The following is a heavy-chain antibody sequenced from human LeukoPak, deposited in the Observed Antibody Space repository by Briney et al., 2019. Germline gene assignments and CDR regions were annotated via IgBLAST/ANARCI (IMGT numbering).Heavy chain of an antibody. D-gene: IGHD5-18*01. CDR1: GFTFSSYG. CDR2: ISYDGSNK. CDR3: AKDQRGIPADY. J-gene: IGHJ4*02. Sequence: GGSLRLSCAASGFTFSSYGMHWVRQAPGKGLEWVAVISYDGSNKYYADSVKGRFTISRDNSKNTLYLQMNSLRAEDTAVYYCAKDQRGIPADYWGQGTLVTVSS. V-gene: IGHV3-30*18.